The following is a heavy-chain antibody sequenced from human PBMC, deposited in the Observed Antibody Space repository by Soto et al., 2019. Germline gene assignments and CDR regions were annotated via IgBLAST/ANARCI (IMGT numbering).Heavy chain of an antibody. D-gene: IGHD4-17*01. CDR1: GFTFSSYW. J-gene: IGHJ4*02. V-gene: IGHV3-74*01. Sequence: EVQLVESGGGLVQPGGSLRLSCAASGFTFSSYWMHWVRQAPGKGLVWVARINSDGSSTSYADSVKGRFTISRDNAKNTLYLQMNSLRAEDTAVYYCARDYGDYPPADYWGQGTLVTVSS. CDR2: INSDGSST. CDR3: ARDYGDYPPADY.